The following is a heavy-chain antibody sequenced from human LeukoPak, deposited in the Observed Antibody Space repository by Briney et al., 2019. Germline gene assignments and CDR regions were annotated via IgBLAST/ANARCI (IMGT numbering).Heavy chain of an antibody. J-gene: IGHJ4*02. CDR2: INPNSGGT. CDR1: GYTFTGYY. Sequence: AASVKVSCKASGYTFTGYYMHWVRQAPGQGLEWMGWINPNSGGTNYAQKFQGRVTMTRDTSISTAYMELSRLRSDDTAVYYCARGSDDYVVVPDYWGQGTLVTVSS. CDR3: ARGSDDYVVVPDY. D-gene: IGHD2-15*01. V-gene: IGHV1-2*02.